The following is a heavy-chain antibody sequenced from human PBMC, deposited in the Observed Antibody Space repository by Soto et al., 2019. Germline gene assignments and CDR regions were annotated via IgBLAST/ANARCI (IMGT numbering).Heavy chain of an antibody. CDR1: TSNSYS. V-gene: IGHV3-21*06. J-gene: IGHJ5*02. Sequence: EVQLVEAGGGLVKPGGSLRLSCTFTSNSYSLNWVRQAPGKGLEWVSSISSGSAYIKYADSVKGRFTISRDNANNLLYLQMSSLRVDDTAVYYCTRDQGGSYDSWFDPWGQGTLVTVSS. CDR3: TRDQGGSYDSWFDP. CDR2: ISSGSAYI. D-gene: IGHD1-26*01.